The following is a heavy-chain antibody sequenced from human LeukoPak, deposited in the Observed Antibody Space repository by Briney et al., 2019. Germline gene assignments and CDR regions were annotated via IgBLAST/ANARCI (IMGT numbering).Heavy chain of an antibody. J-gene: IGHJ4*02. CDR2: IRYDGSNK. CDR1: GFTSSIYG. V-gene: IGHV3-30*02. Sequence: GGSLRLSRAASGFTSSIYGMHWVRQAPGKGRERVAFIRYDGSNKHYADSVKGRFTISRDNSKNTLYLQMNSLRAEDTAVYYCAKDPEVSNFDYLGQGTLVTVSS. CDR3: AKDPEVSNFDY. D-gene: IGHD6-6*01.